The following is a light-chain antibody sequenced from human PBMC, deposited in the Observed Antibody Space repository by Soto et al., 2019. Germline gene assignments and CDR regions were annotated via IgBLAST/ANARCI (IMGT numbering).Light chain of an antibody. J-gene: IGKJ4*01. CDR3: MQALQNPLT. Sequence: DIVMTQSPLSLPVTPGEPASISCRSSQSLLHSNGYNYLDWYLQKQGQSPQILIYLGSNRASGVPDRFSGSGSGTDFTLKISRVEAEDVGVYYCMQALQNPLTFGGGTKVDI. V-gene: IGKV2-28*01. CDR2: LGS. CDR1: QSLLHSNGYNY.